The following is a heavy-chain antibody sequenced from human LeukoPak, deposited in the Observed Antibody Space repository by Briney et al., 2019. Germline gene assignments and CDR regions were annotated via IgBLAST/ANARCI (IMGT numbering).Heavy chain of an antibody. V-gene: IGHV3-7*03. Sequence: SGGSLRLSWAASGLTFSSYWMSWVRQAPGKGLEWVANIKQDGSEKYYVDSVKGRFTISRDNAKNSLYLQMNSLRAEDTAVYYCARGIAARPHYWGQGTLVTVSS. D-gene: IGHD6-6*01. J-gene: IGHJ4*02. CDR2: IKQDGSEK. CDR1: GLTFSSYW. CDR3: ARGIAARPHY.